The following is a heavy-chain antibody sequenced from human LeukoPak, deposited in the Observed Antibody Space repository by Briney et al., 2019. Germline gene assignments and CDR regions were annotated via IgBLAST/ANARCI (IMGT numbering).Heavy chain of an antibody. V-gene: IGHV4-30-2*01. CDR3: ARGVNPDAFDI. J-gene: IGHJ3*02. D-gene: IGHD1-14*01. CDR1: GGSISSGGYF. Sequence: SETLSLTCTVSGGSISSGGYFWSWIRQPPGKGLEWIGYIYHSGSTYYNPSLKSRVTISVDRSKNQFSLKLSSVTAADTAVYYCARGVNPDAFDIWGQGTMVTVSS. CDR2: IYHSGST.